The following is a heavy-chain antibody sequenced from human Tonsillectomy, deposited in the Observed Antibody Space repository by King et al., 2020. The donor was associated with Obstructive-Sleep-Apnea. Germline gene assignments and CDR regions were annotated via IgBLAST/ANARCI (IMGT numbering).Heavy chain of an antibody. CDR3: ARDLNYFDY. CDR2: IYFRGST. J-gene: IGHJ4*02. CDR1: GGSISGSSYY. V-gene: IGHV4-39*07. Sequence: QLQESGPGLVKPSETLSLTCTVSGGSISGSSYYWGWIRQPPGKGLEWIGSIYFRGSTYDNPSLKSRVTISVDTSKNQFSLRLTSVTAADTAVYYCARDLNYFDYWGQGPLVTVSS.